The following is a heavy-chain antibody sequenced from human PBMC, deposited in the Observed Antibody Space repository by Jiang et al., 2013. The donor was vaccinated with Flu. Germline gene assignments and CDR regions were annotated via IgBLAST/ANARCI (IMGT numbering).Heavy chain of an antibody. CDR3: ARLDSSTWTFDY. Sequence: GPGLVKPSETLSLTCTVSGGSISSYFWSWIRQPPGKGLEWIGYVYYSGSTNYNSSLRSRVTISVDTSKNQFSLKVNSVTAADTAVFYCARLDSSTWTFDYWGQGTLVTV. V-gene: IGHV4-59*08. CDR1: GGSISSYF. J-gene: IGHJ4*02. D-gene: IGHD6-13*01. CDR2: VYYSGST.